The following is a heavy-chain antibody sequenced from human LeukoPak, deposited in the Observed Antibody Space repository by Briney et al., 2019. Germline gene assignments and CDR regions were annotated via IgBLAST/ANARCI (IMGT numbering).Heavy chain of an antibody. CDR3: ARIYCSSTSSCNY. V-gene: IGHV3-11*04. D-gene: IGHD2-2*01. CDR2: ISSSGSTR. CDR1: GFTFSDYY. J-gene: IGHJ4*02. Sequence: PGGSLRLSCAASGFTFSDYYMSWIRQAPGKGLEWVSYISSSGSTRYYADSVKGRFTISRDNSKNTLYLQMNSLRAEDTAVYYCARIYCSSTSSCNYWGQGTLVTVSS.